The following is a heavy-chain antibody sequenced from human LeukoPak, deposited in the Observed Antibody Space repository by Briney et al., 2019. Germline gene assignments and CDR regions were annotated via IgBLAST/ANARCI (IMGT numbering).Heavy chain of an antibody. CDR3: ARSELLWFGGVNSGFDY. V-gene: IGHV4-59*01. D-gene: IGHD3-10*01. Sequence: SETLSLTCTVSGGSISSYYWSWIRQPPGKGLEWIGYIYYSGSTNYNPSLKSRVTMSVDTSKNQFSLRLNSVTPADTAVYYCARSELLWFGGVNSGFDYWGQGTLVTVSS. J-gene: IGHJ4*02. CDR1: GGSISSYY. CDR2: IYYSGST.